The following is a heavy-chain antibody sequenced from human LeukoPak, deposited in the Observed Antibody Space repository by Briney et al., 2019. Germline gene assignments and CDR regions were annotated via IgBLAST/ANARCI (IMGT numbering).Heavy chain of an antibody. CDR2: MNPNSGST. Sequence: ASVKVSRKPSGYTFTSYDINWVRQATGQGLEWMGWMNPNSGSTGHAQKFQGRVTITRHTSIRTAYMELSGLRSEDTAVYYCARGRSTGYPYYFEYWGQGTLVTVSS. CDR1: GYTFTSYD. V-gene: IGHV1-8*03. D-gene: IGHD5-12*01. CDR3: ARGRSTGYPYYFEY. J-gene: IGHJ4*02.